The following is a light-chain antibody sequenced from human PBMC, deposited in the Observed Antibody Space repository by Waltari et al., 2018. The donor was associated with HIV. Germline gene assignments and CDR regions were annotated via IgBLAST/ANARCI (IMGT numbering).Light chain of an antibody. CDR2: AAS. CDR3: QQYGGSPYT. CDR1: QNVGNNY. V-gene: IGKV3-20*01. J-gene: IGKJ2*01. Sequence: EIVLTQSPDTLSLSPGERATLSCRASQNVGNNYLAWFQHRPVQPPRLLIYAASTWAAGIPDRFRGSGSGTHFTLSINKLEPEDFAMYYCQQYGGSPYTFGQGT.